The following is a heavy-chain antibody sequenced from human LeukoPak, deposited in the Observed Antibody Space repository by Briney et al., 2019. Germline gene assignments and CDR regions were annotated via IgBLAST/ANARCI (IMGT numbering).Heavy chain of an antibody. CDR2: ISGSGGST. CDR1: GFTFSSYA. V-gene: IGHV3-23*01. D-gene: IGHD2-15*01. J-gene: IGHJ4*02. CDR3: AKGPQVAEFDY. Sequence: GGSLRLSCAASGFTFSSYAMSWVRQAPGKGREWVSAISGSGGSTYYADSVKGRFNISRDNSKNTMYLQMNSLRAEDTAVYYCAKGPQVAEFDYWGQGTLVTVSS.